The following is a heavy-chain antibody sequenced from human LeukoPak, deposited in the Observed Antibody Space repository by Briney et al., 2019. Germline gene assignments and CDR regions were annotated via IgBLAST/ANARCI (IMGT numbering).Heavy chain of an antibody. D-gene: IGHD3-10*01. V-gene: IGHV4-31*03. CDR2: IYYSGST. CDR3: ARDRSYYGSGSYYNEGWFDP. Sequence: SETLSLTCTVSGGSISSGGYYWSWIRQHPGKGLEWIGYIYYSGSTYYNPSLKSRVTISVDTSKNQFSLKLSSVTAADTAVYYCARDRSYYGSGSYYNEGWFDPWGQGTLVTVSS. CDR1: GGSISSGGYY. J-gene: IGHJ5*02.